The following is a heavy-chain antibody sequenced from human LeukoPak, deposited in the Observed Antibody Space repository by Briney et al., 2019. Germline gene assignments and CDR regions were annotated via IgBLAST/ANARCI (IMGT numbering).Heavy chain of an antibody. CDR3: ARQARDCSQGVCSFDP. D-gene: IGHD2-15*01. J-gene: IGHJ5*02. Sequence: GGSLRLSCAASGFTFSSYAMSWVRQAPGKGLEWVSAISGSGGSTYYADSVKGRFTISRDNSKNTLYLQMNSLRAEDTAVYYCARQARDCSQGVCSFDPWGQGTLVTVSS. V-gene: IGHV3-23*01. CDR1: GFTFSSYA. CDR2: ISGSGGST.